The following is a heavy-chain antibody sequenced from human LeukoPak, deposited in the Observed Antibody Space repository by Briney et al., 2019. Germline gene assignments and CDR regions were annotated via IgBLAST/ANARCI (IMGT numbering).Heavy chain of an antibody. J-gene: IGHJ4*02. CDR3: ARGLAVAGRGYFDY. V-gene: IGHV1-2*02. CDR1: GYTFTGYY. CDR2: INPNSGGT. D-gene: IGHD6-19*01. Sequence: ASVKVSRKASGYTFTGYYMHWVRQAPGQGLEWMGWINPNSGGTNYAQKFQGRVTMTRDMSTSTVYMELSSLRSEDTAVYYCARGLAVAGRGYFDYWGQGTLVTVSS.